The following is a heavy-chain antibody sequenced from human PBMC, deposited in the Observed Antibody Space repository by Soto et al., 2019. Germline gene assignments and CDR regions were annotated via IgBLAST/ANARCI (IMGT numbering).Heavy chain of an antibody. CDR3: AKRMGGNQFYFDY. CDR2: VSGDGAGT. V-gene: IGHV3-23*01. J-gene: IGHJ4*02. Sequence: EVQVLESGGGLVQPGGSLRLSCAASGFTFSAYAMSWVRQAPGKGLEWVSSVSGDGAGTWYADSVKGRFTISRDNSQNKLYLQMNRLRAEDTAVYYCAKRMGGNQFYFDYWGQGTLVTVSS. D-gene: IGHD1-26*01. CDR1: GFTFSAYA.